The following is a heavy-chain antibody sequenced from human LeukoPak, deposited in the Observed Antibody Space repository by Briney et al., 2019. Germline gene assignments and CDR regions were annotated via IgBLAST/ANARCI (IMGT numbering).Heavy chain of an antibody. Sequence: GGSLRLSCAASGFTFSSYGMHWVRQAPGKGLEWVAVISYDGSNKYYADSVKGRFTISRDNSKNTLYLQMNSLRAEDAAVYYCARLLGSSSYYDSWGPGALVTVSS. CDR1: GFTFSSYG. CDR3: ARLLGSSSYYDS. CDR2: ISYDGSNK. J-gene: IGHJ4*01. D-gene: IGHD6-19*01. V-gene: IGHV3-30*03.